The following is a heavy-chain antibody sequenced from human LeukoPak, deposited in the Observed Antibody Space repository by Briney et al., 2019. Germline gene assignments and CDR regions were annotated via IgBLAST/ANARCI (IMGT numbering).Heavy chain of an antibody. V-gene: IGHV3-7*01. CDR1: GFSFSNYW. CDR2: IKQDGSEK. CDR3: ARGVLPGAIEWSLDY. D-gene: IGHD2-2*02. Sequence: GRSLRLSCAASGFSFSNYWMSWVRQAPGKGLEWVANIKQDGSEKFYVGSVRGRFTISRDNAKNSLYLQMNSLRAEDTAVYYCARGVLPGAIEWSLDYWGQGTLVTVSS. J-gene: IGHJ4*02.